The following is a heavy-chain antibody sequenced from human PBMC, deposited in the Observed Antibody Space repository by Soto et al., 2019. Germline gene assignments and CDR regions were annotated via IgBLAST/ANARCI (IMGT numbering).Heavy chain of an antibody. D-gene: IGHD3-10*01. Sequence: GGSLRLSCAASGFTFSSYAMSWVRQAPGKGLEWVSAISGSGGSTYYADSVKGRFTISRDNSKSTVHLQMNSLRAEDTAVYFCAKGRSSGAVDWFDPWGQGALVTSPQ. CDR1: GFTFSSYA. J-gene: IGHJ5*02. CDR3: AKGRSSGAVDWFDP. V-gene: IGHV3-23*01. CDR2: ISGSGGST.